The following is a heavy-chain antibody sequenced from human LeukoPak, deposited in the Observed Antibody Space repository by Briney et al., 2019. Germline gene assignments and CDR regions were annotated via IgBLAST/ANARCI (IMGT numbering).Heavy chain of an antibody. J-gene: IGHJ4*02. V-gene: IGHV1-18*01. CDR1: GYTFTSYG. CDR3: ARDEANYYDSSGYPPPPPSTPDDYYFDY. CDR2: ISAYNGNT. D-gene: IGHD3-22*01. Sequence: ASVKVSCKASGYTFTSYGISWVRQAPGQGLEWMGWISAYNGNTNYPQKLQGRVTMTTDTSTSTAYMELRSLRSDDTAVYYCARDEANYYDSSGYPPPPPSTPDDYYFDYWGQGTLVTVSS.